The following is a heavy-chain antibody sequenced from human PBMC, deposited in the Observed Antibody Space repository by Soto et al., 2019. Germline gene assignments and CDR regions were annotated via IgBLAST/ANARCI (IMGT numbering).Heavy chain of an antibody. Sequence: QVQLVESGGGVVQPGRSLRLSCAASGFTFSSYGMHRVRQAPGKGLEWVAVIWYDGSNKYYADSVKGRFTISRDNSQNRLNMQMNSLKAEDTALYYRARHLYDYRSAELYVEYWGHRTLVTVSS. V-gene: IGHV3-33*01. CDR1: GFTFSSYG. J-gene: IGHJ4*03. CDR2: IWYDGSNK. D-gene: IGHD3-16*01. CDR3: ARHLYDYRSAELYVEY.